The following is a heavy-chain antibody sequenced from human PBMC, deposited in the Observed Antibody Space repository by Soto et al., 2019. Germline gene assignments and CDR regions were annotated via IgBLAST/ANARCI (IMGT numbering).Heavy chain of an antibody. J-gene: IGHJ4*02. Sequence: QVQLVQSGAEVKKPGSSVKVSCKASGGTFSSYTISWVRQAPGQGLEWMGRIIPILGIANYAQKFQGRVTITADKSTSTAYMGLSSLRSEDTAVYYCARGADYDSSGYLDYWGQGTLVTVSS. V-gene: IGHV1-69*02. CDR1: GGTFSSYT. D-gene: IGHD3-22*01. CDR2: IIPILGIA. CDR3: ARGADYDSSGYLDY.